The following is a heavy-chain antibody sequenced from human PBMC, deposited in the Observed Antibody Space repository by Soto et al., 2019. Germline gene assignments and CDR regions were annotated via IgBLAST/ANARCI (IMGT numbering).Heavy chain of an antibody. CDR1: GFTFARYS. CDR2: ISSTTNYI. Sequence: GGALRLSCAASGFTFARYSMNWVRQAPGKGLEWVSSISSTTNYIYYGDSMKGRFTISRDNAKNSLYLEMNSLRAEDTAVYYCARESEDLTSNFDYWGQGTLVTVSS. CDR3: ARESEDLTSNFDY. V-gene: IGHV3-21*06. J-gene: IGHJ4*02.